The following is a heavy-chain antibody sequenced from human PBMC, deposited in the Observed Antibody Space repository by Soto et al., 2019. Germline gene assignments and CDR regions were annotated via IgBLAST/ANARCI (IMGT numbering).Heavy chain of an antibody. J-gene: IGHJ4*02. CDR3: ASFLGIKFDY. V-gene: IGHV4-39*01. CDR2: IYYSGTT. D-gene: IGHD3-10*01. CDR1: GGPISSSSYY. Sequence: SETLSLTCTVSGGPISSSSYYWGWIRQPPGKGLEWIGAIYYSGTTNYNPSLKSRVTISVDTSQNQFSLTLNSLTAADTGVYYCASFLGIKFDYWGQGALVTVSS.